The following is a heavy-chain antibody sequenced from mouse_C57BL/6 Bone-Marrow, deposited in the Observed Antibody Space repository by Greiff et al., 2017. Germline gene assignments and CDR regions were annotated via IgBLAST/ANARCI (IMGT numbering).Heavy chain of an antibody. CDR2: IDPEDGAN. Sequence: EVQLQQSGAELVKPGASVKLSCTASGFNIKDYYMHWVKQRTEQGLEWIGRIDPEDGANKYAPKFPGKATITADTSTSTAYLQLSSLTYEDTAIYYCASHLPVVDFDYWGQGTTLTVSS. D-gene: IGHD1-1*02. J-gene: IGHJ2*01. V-gene: IGHV14-2*01. CDR3: ASHLPVVDFDY. CDR1: GFNIKDYY.